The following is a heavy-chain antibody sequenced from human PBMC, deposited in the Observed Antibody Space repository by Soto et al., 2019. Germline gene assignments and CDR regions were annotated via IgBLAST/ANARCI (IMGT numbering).Heavy chain of an antibody. D-gene: IGHD1-26*01. V-gene: IGHV4-34*01. CDR1: GGSLSGDS. CDR2: ISYRGST. J-gene: IGHJ6*02. CDR3: ARAPYSGHWNQPWQTPRRPGNYGMDV. Sequence: PWETLSLTCAVSGGSLSGDSWTWARHPRGQGREWIGEISYRGSTNYNPSLMSRVTISVDTSKNQFSLKLTSVTAADKGVYFCARAPYSGHWNQPWQTPRRPGNYGMDVWGQGTTVTVSS.